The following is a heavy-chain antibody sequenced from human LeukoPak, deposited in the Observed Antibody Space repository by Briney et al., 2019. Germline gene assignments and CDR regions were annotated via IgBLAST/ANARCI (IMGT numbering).Heavy chain of an antibody. D-gene: IGHD6-19*01. V-gene: IGHV4-4*07. J-gene: IGHJ4*02. CDR2: IYTSGST. Sequence: SETLSLTCTVFGGSISTYYWSWIRQPAGKGLEWIGRIYTSGSTNYNPSLKSRVTMSVDTSKNQFSLKLSSVTAADTAVYYCARMNSSGWPYFFDYWGQGTLVTVSS. CDR3: ARMNSSGWPYFFDY. CDR1: GGSISTYY.